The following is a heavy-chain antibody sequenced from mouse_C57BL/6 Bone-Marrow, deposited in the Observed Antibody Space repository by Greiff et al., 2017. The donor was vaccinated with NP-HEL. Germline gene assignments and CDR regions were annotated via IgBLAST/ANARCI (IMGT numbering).Heavy chain of an antibody. Sequence: VMLVESGPGLVQPSQSLSITCTVSGFSLTSYGVHWVRQSPGKGLEWLGVIWSGGSTDYNAAFISRLSISKDNSKSQVFFKMNSLQADDTAIYYCARISYGYDHAMDYWGQGTSVTVSS. CDR1: GFSLTSYG. CDR2: IWSGGST. J-gene: IGHJ4*01. D-gene: IGHD2-2*01. V-gene: IGHV2-2*01. CDR3: ARISYGYDHAMDY.